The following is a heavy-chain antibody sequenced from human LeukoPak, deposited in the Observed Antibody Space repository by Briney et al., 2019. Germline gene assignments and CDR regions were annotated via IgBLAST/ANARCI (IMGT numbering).Heavy chain of an antibody. CDR3: ASYYDSSGYSYGRRIFDT. D-gene: IGHD3-22*01. V-gene: IGHV3-48*02. J-gene: IGHJ4*02. Sequence: PGGSLRLSCAASGVTFSNYVMNWVRQAPGKGLEWVSYISSSSSTIYYADAVKGRFTISRDNAKNSLYLQMNSLRDEDTAVYYCASYYDSSGYSYGRRIFDTWGQGTQVTVSS. CDR1: GVTFSNYV. CDR2: ISSSSSTI.